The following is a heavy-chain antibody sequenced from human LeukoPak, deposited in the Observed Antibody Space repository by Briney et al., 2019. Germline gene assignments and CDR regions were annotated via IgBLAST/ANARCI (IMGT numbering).Heavy chain of an antibody. V-gene: IGHV3-23*01. D-gene: IGHD6-19*01. CDR3: AKDDHGGSGWRDYFDY. Sequence: GGSLRLSCAASGFTFSSYAMSWVRQAPGKGLEWVSAISGSGGSTYYADSVKGRFTISRDNSKNTLYLQMISLRAEDTAVYYCAKDDHGGSGWRDYFDYWGQGTLVTVSS. CDR2: ISGSGGST. CDR1: GFTFSSYA. J-gene: IGHJ4*02.